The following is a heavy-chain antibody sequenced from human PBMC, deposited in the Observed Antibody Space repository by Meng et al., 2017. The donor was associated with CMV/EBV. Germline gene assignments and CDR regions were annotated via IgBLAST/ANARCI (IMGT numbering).Heavy chain of an antibody. V-gene: IGHV1-2*02. CDR2: INPNSGGT. J-gene: IGHJ3*02. CDR1: GYTFTGYY. D-gene: IGHD3-16*01. Sequence: SVKVSCKASGYTFTGYYMHWVRQAPGQGLEWMGWINPNSGGTNYAQKFQGRVTMTRDTSISTAYMELSRLRSDDTAVYYCARDLGAHDAFDIWGQGTMVTVSS. CDR3: ARDLGAHDAFDI.